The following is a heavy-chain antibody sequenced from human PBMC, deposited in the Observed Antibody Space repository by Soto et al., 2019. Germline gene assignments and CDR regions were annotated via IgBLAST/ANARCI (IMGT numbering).Heavy chain of an antibody. V-gene: IGHV4-39*01. Sequence: LSLPFTVSGASITSLYYYWGWIRQPPGKGLEWIGSSYHSGSTYYAPSLMSRVAMSVDTSKNQFSLKLNSVTAADTAVYYCARRGWGSSSFFDYWGQGTLVTVSS. J-gene: IGHJ4*02. CDR3: ARRGWGSSSFFDY. CDR2: SYHSGST. D-gene: IGHD6-6*01. CDR1: GASITSLYYY.